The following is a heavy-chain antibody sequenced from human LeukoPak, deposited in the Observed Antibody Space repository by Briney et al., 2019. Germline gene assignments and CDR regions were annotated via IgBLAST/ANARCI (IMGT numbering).Heavy chain of an antibody. D-gene: IGHD1-26*01. J-gene: IGHJ4*02. CDR3: ARSGSYFRYYFDY. V-gene: IGHV3-48*03. CDR2: ISSSGSTI. Sequence: GGSLRLSCAASGFTFSSYEMNWVRQAPGKGLEWVSYISSSGSTIYYADSVKGRFTISRDNAKNSLYLQMNSLRAEDTAVYYCARSGSYFRYYFDYWGQGTLVTVSS. CDR1: GFTFSSYE.